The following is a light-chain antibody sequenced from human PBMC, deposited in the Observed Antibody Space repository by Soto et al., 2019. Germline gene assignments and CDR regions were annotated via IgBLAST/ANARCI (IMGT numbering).Light chain of an antibody. V-gene: IGKV1-39*01. Sequence: IQLTQSPPSLSASVGDRVTITCRASQSISTYLNWYQQKGGKAPKLLIHGASSLQSGVPLRFSATGSGTDFSLTIMRLQPEDFATYYCQQSDSPLLSFGEGTKVDIK. CDR1: QSISTY. CDR2: GAS. J-gene: IGKJ4*01. CDR3: QQSDSPLLS.